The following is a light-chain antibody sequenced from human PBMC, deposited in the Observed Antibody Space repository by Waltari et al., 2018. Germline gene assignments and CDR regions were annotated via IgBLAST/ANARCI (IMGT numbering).Light chain of an antibody. J-gene: IGLJ1*01. V-gene: IGLV1-47*01. CDR1: ISNLGSNY. CDR2: RNN. CDR3: ASWDESHYV. Sequence: QSVLTQPPSASETPGQRVIISCSGSISNLGSNYLYWYQQLPGTAPKLLIYRNNQRPSGVPDRFPGSKSGTSASLAISGLRSEDEGVYYCASWDESHYVFGSGTRVTVV.